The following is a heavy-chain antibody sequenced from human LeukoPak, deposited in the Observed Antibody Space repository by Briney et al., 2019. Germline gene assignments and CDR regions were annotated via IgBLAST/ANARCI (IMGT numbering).Heavy chain of an antibody. Sequence: ASVKVSCKASGYSFTYYYITWVRQSPGQGLEWMRLISGYDGKTHHAQKLQGRLTMTTETSTSTAYMELRGLRSDDTAVYYCARGGYVWGSHRFDHWGQGTLVTVSS. J-gene: IGHJ4*02. CDR3: ARGGYVWGSHRFDH. D-gene: IGHD3-16*02. CDR1: GYSFTYYY. V-gene: IGHV1-18*01. CDR2: ISGYDGKT.